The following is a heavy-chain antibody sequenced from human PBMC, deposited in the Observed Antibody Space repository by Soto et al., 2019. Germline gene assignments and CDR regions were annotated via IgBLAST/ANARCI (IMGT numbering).Heavy chain of an antibody. D-gene: IGHD3-9*01. Sequence: QLQLQESGPGLVKPSATLSLTCSVSGASISSKSYYWAWIRQPPGKGLEWIGNIFYAGDTYYTPSLESRLTISVDLSQNQFSLRLSSVTAADTALYYCARLDLAYYGLDVWGQGATVLVS. CDR1: GASISSKSYY. J-gene: IGHJ6*02. CDR3: ARLDLAYYGLDV. V-gene: IGHV4-39*01. CDR2: IFYAGDT.